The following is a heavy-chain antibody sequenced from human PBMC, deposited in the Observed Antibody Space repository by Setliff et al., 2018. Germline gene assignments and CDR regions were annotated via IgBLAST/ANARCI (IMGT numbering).Heavy chain of an antibody. CDR3: ARASSYGYDF. D-gene: IGHD5-18*01. CDR2: IQNGGNT. CDR1: GDSISRYY. J-gene: IGHJ4*02. V-gene: IGHV4-4*08. Sequence: PSETLSLTCTVSGDSISRYYWSWIRQPPGKGLEWIGYIQNGGNTKYNPSLGSRITISRDNAKNSLYLQMNSLRAEDTAVYYCARASSYGYDFWGQGTLVTVSS.